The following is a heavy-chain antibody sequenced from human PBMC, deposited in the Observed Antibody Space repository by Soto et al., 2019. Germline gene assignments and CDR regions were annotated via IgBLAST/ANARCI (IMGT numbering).Heavy chain of an antibody. CDR1: GYTFTSYG. CDR3: ARGQVVNFDNWFDP. J-gene: IGHJ5*02. D-gene: IGHD3-22*01. Sequence: ASVKVSCKASGYTFTSYGICWVRQAPGLGLEWMGWINPYSGHTNYAQNFQDRATLTTDTSTNTAYMELKSLRSDDTVVYFCARGQVVNFDNWFDPWGQGTLVTVSS. V-gene: IGHV1-18*04. CDR2: INPYSGHT.